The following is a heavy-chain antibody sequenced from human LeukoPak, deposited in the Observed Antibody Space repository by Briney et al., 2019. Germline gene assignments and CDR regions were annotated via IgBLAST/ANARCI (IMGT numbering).Heavy chain of an antibody. CDR1: GYTFTRYF. D-gene: IGHD6-6*01. CDR3: ARDRYSSSYENYYFEY. Sequence: ASVKVSCKASGYTFTRYFMHSVRQAPAQGLEWMGIINPSGGSTSYAQKFEGRVTMTRDTFTSTVYMELSSLRSEDTAVYYCARDRYSSSYENYYFEYWGQGTLVTVSS. V-gene: IGHV1-46*01. J-gene: IGHJ4*02. CDR2: INPSGGST.